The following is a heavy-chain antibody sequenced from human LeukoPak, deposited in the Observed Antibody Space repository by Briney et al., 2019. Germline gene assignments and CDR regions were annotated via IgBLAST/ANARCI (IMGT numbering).Heavy chain of an antibody. J-gene: IGHJ4*02. CDR2: INHSGST. Sequence: SETLSLTCAVYGGSFSGYYWSWIRQPPGKGLEWIGEINHSGSTNYNPSLKSRVTISVDTSKNQFSLKLSSVTAADTAVYYCARAPGVITFDYWGQGTLVTASS. D-gene: IGHD3-16*02. CDR1: GGSFSGYY. CDR3: ARAPGVITFDY. V-gene: IGHV4-34*01.